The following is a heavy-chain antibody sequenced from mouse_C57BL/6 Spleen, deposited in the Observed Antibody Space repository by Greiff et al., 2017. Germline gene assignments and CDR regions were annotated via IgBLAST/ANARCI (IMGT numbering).Heavy chain of an antibody. V-gene: IGHV1-85*01. CDR3: ASYYGSLWFAY. Sequence: VQLPQSGPELVKPGASVKLSCKASGYTFTSYDINWVKQRPGQGLAWIGWISPRDGSTKYNEKFKGKATLTVDTSSSTAYMELHRLTSEYSAVYVCASYYGSLWFAYWGQGTLVTVSA. CDR1: GYTFTSYD. J-gene: IGHJ3*01. CDR2: ISPRDGST. D-gene: IGHD1-1*01.